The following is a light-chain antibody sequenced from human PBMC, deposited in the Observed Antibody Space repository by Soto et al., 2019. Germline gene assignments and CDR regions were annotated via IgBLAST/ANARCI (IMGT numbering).Light chain of an antibody. CDR1: SSHIGSNH. V-gene: IGLV1-47*01. J-gene: IGLJ2*01. Sequence: QSVLTQPPSASGTPGQRVTISCYESSSHIGSNHVYWYQQFPGMAPKLLMYRSDQRPTGVSDRFSGSKSGTSASLAISGLRSDDEADYYCSARDDILSGVVFGGGTKLTVL. CDR3: SARDDILSGVV. CDR2: RSD.